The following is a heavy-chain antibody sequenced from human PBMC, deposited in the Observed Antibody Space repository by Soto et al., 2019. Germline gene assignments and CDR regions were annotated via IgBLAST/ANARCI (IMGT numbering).Heavy chain of an antibody. CDR1: GFTFSSYS. V-gene: IGHV3-48*02. D-gene: IGHD6-19*01. J-gene: IGHJ4*02. CDR2: ISSSSSTI. CDR3: ARERGIAVAGTKVDY. Sequence: PGGSLRLSCAAFGFTFSSYSMNWVRQAPGKGLEWVSHISSSSSTIYYADSVKGRFTISRDNAKNSLYLQMNSLRDEDTAVYYCARERGIAVAGTKVDYWGQGTLVTVSS.